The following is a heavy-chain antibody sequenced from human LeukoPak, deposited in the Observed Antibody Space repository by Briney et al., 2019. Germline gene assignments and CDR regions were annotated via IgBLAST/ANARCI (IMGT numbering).Heavy chain of an antibody. J-gene: IGHJ4*02. CDR1: GYTFTSYF. CDR2: INPGSGST. V-gene: IGHV1-46*01. CDR3: VRDLGYYDSSGHSTHFDY. Sequence: ASVTVSCKASGYTFTSYFIHWVRQAPGQGLEWMGIINPGSGSTSYTQKFRDRVTMTRDKSTSTVNMELSSLRSEDTAVYYCVRDLGYYDSSGHSTHFDYWGQGTLVTVSS. D-gene: IGHD3-22*01.